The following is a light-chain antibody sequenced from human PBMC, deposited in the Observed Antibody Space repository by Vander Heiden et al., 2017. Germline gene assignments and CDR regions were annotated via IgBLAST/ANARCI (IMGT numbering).Light chain of an antibody. CDR2: DNN. V-gene: IGLV1-51*01. CDR1: SSNSGNNY. Sequence: QSVLTQPPSVSAAPGLIVTISCPGRSSNSGNNYVAWYQQLPGTAPKLLIYDNNKRPSGIPDRCSGSKSGTSATLGITGLQTGEEADYYCGTWDSSLSAGVFGGGTKLTVL. CDR3: GTWDSSLSAGV. J-gene: IGLJ2*01.